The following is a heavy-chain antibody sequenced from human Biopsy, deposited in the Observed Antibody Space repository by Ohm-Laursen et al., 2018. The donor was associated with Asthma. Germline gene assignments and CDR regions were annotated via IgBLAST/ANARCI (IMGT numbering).Heavy chain of an antibody. CDR3: ARAVDYSHYYGIDV. CDR1: GYTFINYA. D-gene: IGHD3-10*01. V-gene: IGHV1-18*01. J-gene: IGHJ6*02. CDR2: ISVYNGNT. Sequence: ASVKVSCKASGYTFINYAIHWVRQAPGQGLEWMGWISVYNGNTKVAQKLQDRATMITDTSTSTAYMELRSLRSDDTAVYFCARAVDYSHYYGIDVWGQGTTVTVS.